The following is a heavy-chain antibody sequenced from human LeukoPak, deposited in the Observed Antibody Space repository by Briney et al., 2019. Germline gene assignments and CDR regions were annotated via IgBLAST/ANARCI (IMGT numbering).Heavy chain of an antibody. J-gene: IGHJ4*02. CDR1: GGSISSGGYY. CDR3: ARTLSSAITMIVVAYFDY. D-gene: IGHD3-22*01. CDR2: IYYSGST. Sequence: PSETLSLTCTVSGGSISSGGYYWSWTRQHPGKGLEWIGYIYYSGSTYYNPSLKSRVTISVDTSKNQFSLKLSSVTAADTAVFYCARTLSSAITMIVVAYFDYWGQRTLVTVSS. V-gene: IGHV4-31*03.